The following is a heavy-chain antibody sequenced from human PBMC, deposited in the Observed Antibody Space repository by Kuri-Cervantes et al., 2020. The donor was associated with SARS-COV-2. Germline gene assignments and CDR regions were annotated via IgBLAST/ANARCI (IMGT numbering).Heavy chain of an antibody. CDR3: AKGTFDI. Sequence: LSLTCAASGFTFYNFGMTWVRQAPGKGLEWVSTINGGGDPIFYADSVKGRFTISRDNSKNMLYLQMSSLRAEDTAIYYCAKGTFDIWGQGTMVTVSS. CDR1: GFTFYNFG. CDR2: INGGGDPI. J-gene: IGHJ3*02. V-gene: IGHV3-23*01.